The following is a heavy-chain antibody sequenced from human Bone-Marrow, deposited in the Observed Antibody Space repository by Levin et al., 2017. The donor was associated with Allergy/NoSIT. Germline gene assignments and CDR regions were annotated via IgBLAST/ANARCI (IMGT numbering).Heavy chain of an antibody. V-gene: IGHV4-4*02. CDR3: ARYYYYYMDV. Sequence: PGGSLRLSCAVSGGSISSPVWWTWVRQPPGKGLEWIGEIYHSGGTNFNPSLKSRVTISLDKSKNQFSLRLSSVTAADTAVYYCARYYYYYMDVWGKGTTVTVSS. CDR2: IYHSGGT. CDR1: GGSISSPVW. J-gene: IGHJ6*03.